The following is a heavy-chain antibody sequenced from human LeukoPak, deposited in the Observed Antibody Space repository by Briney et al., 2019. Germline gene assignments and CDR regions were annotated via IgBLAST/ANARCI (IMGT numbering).Heavy chain of an antibody. V-gene: IGHV4-39*01. CDR2: IYYSGST. CDR1: GGSISSSSYY. D-gene: IGHD3-22*01. Sequence: PSETLSLTCTVSGGSISSSSYYWGWIRQPPGKGLEWIGSIYYSGSTYYNPSLKSRVTISVGTSKNHFSLKLSSVTAADTAVYYCARWYYYDSSGLRQGQNWFDPWGQGTLVTVSS. J-gene: IGHJ5*02. CDR3: ARWYYYDSSGLRQGQNWFDP.